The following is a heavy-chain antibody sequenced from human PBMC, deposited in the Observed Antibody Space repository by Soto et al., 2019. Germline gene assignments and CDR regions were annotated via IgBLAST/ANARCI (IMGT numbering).Heavy chain of an antibody. J-gene: IGHJ6*02. V-gene: IGHV1-46*03. CDR2: VNPSGGST. CDR1: GYTFPSSY. D-gene: IGHD3-10*02. CDR3: ARERLVRESYYYGMDV. Sequence: ASVKVSCKAPGYTFPSSYIHWGRQPPGQGLEWVGIVNPSGGSTTYAQKFQGRVTITRDTSTSTVYMELSRLRFEDTAIYYCARERLVRESYYYGMDVWGQGTTVTVSS.